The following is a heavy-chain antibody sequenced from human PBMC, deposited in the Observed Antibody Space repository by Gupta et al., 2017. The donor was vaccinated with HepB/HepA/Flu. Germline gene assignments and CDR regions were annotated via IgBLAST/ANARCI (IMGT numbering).Heavy chain of an antibody. V-gene: IGHV4-39*01. Sequence: QLQLQESGPGLVKPSETLSLTCTVSGGSISSSSYYWGCSRQPPGKGLEWIGSYYYSGSTYYNPSLNSRVTISVDTSKNQFSLMLGSVTAADTAVYYCAQGAIFGVVWGQGTLVTVSS. CDR2: YYYSGST. CDR3: AQGAIFGVV. D-gene: IGHD3-3*01. CDR1: GGSISSSSYY. J-gene: IGHJ4*02.